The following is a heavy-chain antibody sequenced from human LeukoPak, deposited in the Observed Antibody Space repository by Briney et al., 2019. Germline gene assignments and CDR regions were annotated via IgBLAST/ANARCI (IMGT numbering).Heavy chain of an antibody. J-gene: IGHJ5*02. CDR2: INPSGGST. D-gene: IGHD2-2*01. CDR3: ARVWGSVGRYCSSTSCHSRDWFDP. CDR1: GYTFTSYY. Sequence: ASVKVSCKASGYTFTSYYMHWVRQAPGQGLEWMGIINPSGGSTSYAQKFQGRVTMTRDTSTSTVYMELSSLRSEDTAVYYCARVWGSVGRYCSSTSCHSRDWFDPWGQGTLVTVSS. V-gene: IGHV1-46*01.